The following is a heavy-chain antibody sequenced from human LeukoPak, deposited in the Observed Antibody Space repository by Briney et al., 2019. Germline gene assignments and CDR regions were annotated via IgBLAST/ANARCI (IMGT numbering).Heavy chain of an antibody. CDR2: INHSGST. CDR3: ARRGTNWGRFDY. J-gene: IGHJ4*02. Sequence: SETLSLTCAVYGGSFSGYYWSWIRQPPGKGLEWIGEINHSGSTNYNPSLKSRVTISVDTSKNQFSLKLNSVTAADTAVYYCARRGTNWGRFDYWGQGTLVTVSS. CDR1: GGSFSGYY. V-gene: IGHV4-34*01. D-gene: IGHD7-27*01.